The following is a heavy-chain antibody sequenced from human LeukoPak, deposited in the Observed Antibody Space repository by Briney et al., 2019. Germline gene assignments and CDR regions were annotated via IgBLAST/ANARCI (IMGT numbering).Heavy chain of an antibody. D-gene: IGHD1-26*01. CDR3: ARIVRATTTG. CDR1: GFSFTGYW. Sequence: GGSLRLSCATSGFSFTGYWMSWVRQAPGKGLEWVANIKYDGSEKYYVDSVKGRFTISRDNAKKSMYLQMNTLKPEDTAVYYCARIVRATTTGWGQGTLVTVSS. CDR2: IKYDGSEK. J-gene: IGHJ4*02. V-gene: IGHV3-7*04.